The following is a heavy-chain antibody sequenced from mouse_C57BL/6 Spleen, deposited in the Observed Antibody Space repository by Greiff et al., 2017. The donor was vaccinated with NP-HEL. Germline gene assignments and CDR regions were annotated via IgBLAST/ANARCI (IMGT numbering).Heavy chain of an antibody. D-gene: IGHD2-4*01. CDR1: GFSFNTYA. V-gene: IGHV10-1*01. J-gene: IGHJ3*01. Sequence: EVQRVESGGGLVQPKGSLKLSCAASGFSFNTYAMNWVRQAPGKGLEWVARIRSKSNNYATYYADSVKDRFTISGDDSESMLYLQMNNLKTEDTAMYYCVRDYDYEDAWFAYWGQGTLVTVSA. CDR2: IRSKSNNYAT. CDR3: VRDYDYEDAWFAY.